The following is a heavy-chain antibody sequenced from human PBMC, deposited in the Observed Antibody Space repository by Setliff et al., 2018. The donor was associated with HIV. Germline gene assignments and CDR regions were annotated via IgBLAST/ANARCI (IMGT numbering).Heavy chain of an antibody. CDR3: ARDPPGYGDSNDY. CDR1: GYSISSRYY. Sequence: SETLSLTCTVSGYSISSRYYWSWVRQPPGKGLEWIGYIYYTGSTNYNPSLKSRLTISVDTSKNQFSLKLRSVTAADTAVYYCARDPPGYGDSNDYWGQGTLVTVSS. D-gene: IGHD4-17*01. J-gene: IGHJ4*02. V-gene: IGHV4-61*01. CDR2: IYYTGST.